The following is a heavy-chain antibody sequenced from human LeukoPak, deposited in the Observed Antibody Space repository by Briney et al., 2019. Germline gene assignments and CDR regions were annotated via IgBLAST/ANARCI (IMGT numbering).Heavy chain of an antibody. CDR3: ARGLEKGYSYGIDY. CDR2: ISWNSGTI. V-gene: IGHV3-9*01. Sequence: AGGSLRLSCAASGFTFDDYAMHWVRQAPGKGLEWVSGISWNSGTIGHADSVKGRFTISRDNAKDSLYLQMNSLRTDDTALYYCARGLEKGYSYGIDYWGQGTLVTVSS. CDR1: GFTFDDYA. D-gene: IGHD5-18*01. J-gene: IGHJ4*02.